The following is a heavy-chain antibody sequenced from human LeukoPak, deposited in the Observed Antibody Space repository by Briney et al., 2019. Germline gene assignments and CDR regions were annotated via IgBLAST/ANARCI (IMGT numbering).Heavy chain of an antibody. Sequence: SVTLSCKASGYTFTSYGISWVRQAPGQGLEWMGWISAYNGNTNYAQKLQGRVTMTTDTSTSTAYMELRSLRSDDTAVYYCARHFNNYDFWSGYPALFDYWGQGTLVTSSS. J-gene: IGHJ4*02. D-gene: IGHD3-3*01. CDR3: ARHFNNYDFWSGYPALFDY. V-gene: IGHV1-18*01. CDR1: GYTFTSYG. CDR2: ISAYNGNT.